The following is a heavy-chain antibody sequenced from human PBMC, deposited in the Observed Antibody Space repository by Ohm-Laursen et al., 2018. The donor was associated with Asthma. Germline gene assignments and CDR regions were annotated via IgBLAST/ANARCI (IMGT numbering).Heavy chain of an antibody. V-gene: IGHV1-69*13. CDR2: IIPIFATA. J-gene: IGHJ4*02. CDR1: GATFSSSS. D-gene: IGHD2-2*01. Sequence: SVKVSCKASGATFSSSSINWVRQAPGQGLEWMGGIIPIFATANYAQKFQGRVTITADESTSTVYMELSSLRSEDTAVYYCARKSGSCISRTCYSLDFWGQGTLVTVSS. CDR3: ARKSGSCISRTCYSLDF.